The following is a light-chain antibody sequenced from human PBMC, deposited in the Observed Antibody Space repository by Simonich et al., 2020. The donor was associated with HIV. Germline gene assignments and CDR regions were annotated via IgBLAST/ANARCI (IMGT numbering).Light chain of an antibody. CDR1: QSVSSN. CDR3: QQYDRSPTWT. Sequence: IVMTQSPATLSLSPGARPTLSCRASQSVSSNLAWYQQKPGQAPTLLIYDASTRATGIPDRFSGSGSGTDFTLTINRLEPEDFAVDYCQQYDRSPTWTFGQGTKVEIK. J-gene: IGKJ1*01. V-gene: IGKV3-20*01. CDR2: DAS.